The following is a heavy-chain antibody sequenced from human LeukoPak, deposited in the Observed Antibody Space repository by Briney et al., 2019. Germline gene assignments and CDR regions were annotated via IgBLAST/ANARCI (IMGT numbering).Heavy chain of an antibody. CDR2: IYTSGST. CDR3: VYTYGSGSYSDY. D-gene: IGHD3-10*01. CDR1: GGSISSGSYY. J-gene: IGHJ4*02. V-gene: IGHV4-61*02. Sequence: SETLSLTCTVSGGSISSGSYYWSWIRQPAGKGLEWIGRIYTSGSTNYNPSLKSRVTISVDTSKNQFSLKLSSVTAADTAVYYCVYTYGSGSYSDYWGQGTLVTVSS.